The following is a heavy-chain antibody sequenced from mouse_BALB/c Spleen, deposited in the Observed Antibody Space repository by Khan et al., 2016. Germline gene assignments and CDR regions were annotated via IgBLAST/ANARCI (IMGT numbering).Heavy chain of an antibody. CDR3: TRDFYLYY. Sequence: EVKLEVSGGGLVQPGGSMKLSCVASGFTFSNYWMNWVRQSPEKGLEWVAEIRLKSNNYATHYAESVKGRFTISRDDSKSSVYLQMNNLRAEDTGIYYCTRDFYLYYWGQGTTLTVSS. CDR1: GFTFSNYW. V-gene: IGHV6-6*02. J-gene: IGHJ2*01. CDR2: IRLKSNNYAT.